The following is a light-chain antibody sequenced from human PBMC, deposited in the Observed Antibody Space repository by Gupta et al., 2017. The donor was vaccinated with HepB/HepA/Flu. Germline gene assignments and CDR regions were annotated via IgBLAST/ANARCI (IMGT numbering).Light chain of an antibody. CDR1: SSDVVGYNY. J-gene: IGLJ1*01. V-gene: IGLV2-11*01. CDR3: CSYAGSYTFGV. CDR2: DVS. Sequence: QSALTQPRAVSGSPGPSVTIPCTGTSSDVVGYNYVSWYQQHPVKAPKLMIYDVSKRPSGVPDRFSGSKSGNTASLTISGLQAEDEADYYCCSYAGSYTFGVFGTGTKVTVL.